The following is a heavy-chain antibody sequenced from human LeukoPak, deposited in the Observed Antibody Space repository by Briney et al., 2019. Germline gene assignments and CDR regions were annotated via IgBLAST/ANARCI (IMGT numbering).Heavy chain of an antibody. CDR3: ARVRRGAYGSGIYYYYGMDV. CDR2: IYYSGST. J-gene: IGHJ6*02. V-gene: IGHV4-59*01. Sequence: SETLSLTCTVSGGSISSYYWSWIRQPPGKGLEWIGYIYYSGSTNYNPSLKSRGTISVDTSKNQFSLKLSSVTAADTAVYYCARVRRGAYGSGIYYYYGMDVWGQGTTVTVSS. D-gene: IGHD3-10*01. CDR1: GGSISSYY.